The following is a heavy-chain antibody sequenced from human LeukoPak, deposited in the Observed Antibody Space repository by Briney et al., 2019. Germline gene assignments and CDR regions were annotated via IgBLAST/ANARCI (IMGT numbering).Heavy chain of an antibody. J-gene: IGHJ6*03. V-gene: IGHV4-4*07. Sequence: SETLSLTCTVSGGSISSHYWSWIRQPAGKGLEWIGRICISGDTDYNPSLKSRVTMSVDTSKNQFFLKLSSVTAADTAVYYCARDQRAYYHMDVWGKGTTVTVSS. CDR1: GGSISSHY. CDR2: ICISGDT. CDR3: ARDQRAYYHMDV.